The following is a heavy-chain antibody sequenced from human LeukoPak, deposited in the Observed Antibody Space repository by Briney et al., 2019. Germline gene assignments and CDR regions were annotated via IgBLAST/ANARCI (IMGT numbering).Heavy chain of an antibody. CDR3: ARAETTLLLNY. CDR2: ISAHNGNT. Sequence: GASVKVSRKASGYSFTNYGIIWVRQTPGQGLQWMGWISAHNGNTNYAQKLQGRVTLTTDTSTSTVYMELRSLTSDDTAVYYCARAETTLLLNYWGQGNLVTVSS. D-gene: IGHD4-11*01. J-gene: IGHJ4*02. CDR1: GYSFTNYG. V-gene: IGHV1-18*01.